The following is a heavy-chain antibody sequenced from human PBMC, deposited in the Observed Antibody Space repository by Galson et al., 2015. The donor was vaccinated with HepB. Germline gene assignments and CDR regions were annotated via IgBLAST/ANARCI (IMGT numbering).Heavy chain of an antibody. J-gene: IGHJ4*02. CDR3: ARGYGDFDY. CDR2: INPSGGST. D-gene: IGHD4-17*01. Sequence: SVKVSCKASRYTFTSYHIHWVRQAPGQGLEWMGIINPSGGSTNYAQKFQGRVTMTRDTSTSTVYMDLSSLRSEDTAVYYCARGYGDFDYWGRGTLVTVSS. V-gene: IGHV1-46*01. CDR1: RYTFTSYH.